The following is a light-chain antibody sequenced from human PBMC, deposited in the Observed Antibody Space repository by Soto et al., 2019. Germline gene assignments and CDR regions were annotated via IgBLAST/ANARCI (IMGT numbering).Light chain of an antibody. Sequence: QSALTQPPSAPGSPGQSVAISCTGTSSDVGGYNYVSWYQQHPGKAPKLMIYEGSKRPSGVSNRFSGSKSGNTASLTISGLQAEDEADYYCCSYAGSSTYVFGTGTKVTVL. CDR2: EGS. J-gene: IGLJ1*01. CDR3: CSYAGSSTYV. CDR1: SSDVGGYNY. V-gene: IGLV2-23*01.